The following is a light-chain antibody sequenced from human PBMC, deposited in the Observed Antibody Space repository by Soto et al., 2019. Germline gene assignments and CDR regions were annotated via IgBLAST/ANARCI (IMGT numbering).Light chain of an antibody. CDR3: CSYAGSYSSWV. V-gene: IGLV2-11*01. CDR2: DVS. Sequence: QSVLTQPRSVSGSPRQSVTISCTGTSSDVGGYNYVSWYQQHPGKAPKLMIYDVSKRPSGVPDRFSGSKSGNTASLTISGLQAEDEADYYCCSYAGSYSSWVFGGGTKLTVL. J-gene: IGLJ3*02. CDR1: SSDVGGYNY.